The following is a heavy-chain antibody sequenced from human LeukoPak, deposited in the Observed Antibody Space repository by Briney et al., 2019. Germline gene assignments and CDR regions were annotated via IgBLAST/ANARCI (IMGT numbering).Heavy chain of an antibody. CDR3: VREVVAASYYFDY. D-gene: IGHD2-15*01. J-gene: IGHJ4*02. V-gene: IGHV1-46*03. CDR1: GYTFTSYY. CDR2: INPSGGST. Sequence: ASVNVSCTASGYTFTSYYMHWVRQAPGQGLEWMGIINPSGGSTSYAQKFQGRVTMTRDTSTSTVYMELSSLRSEDTAVYYCVREVVAASYYFDYWGQGTLVTVSS.